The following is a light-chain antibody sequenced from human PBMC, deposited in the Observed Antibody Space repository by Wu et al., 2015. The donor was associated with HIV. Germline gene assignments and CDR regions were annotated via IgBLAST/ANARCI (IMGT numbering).Light chain of an antibody. CDR3: QQYDQWRT. Sequence: EVVMTQSPATLSVSPGERATLSCRASQSVNNNLAWYQHRPGQAPRLLIYDASTRATGIPIRFSGSGSGTEFTLTISSLQSEDFAFYYCQQYDQWRTFGQGTKVESK. J-gene: IGKJ1*01. CDR2: DAS. CDR1: QSVNNN. V-gene: IGKV3-15*01.